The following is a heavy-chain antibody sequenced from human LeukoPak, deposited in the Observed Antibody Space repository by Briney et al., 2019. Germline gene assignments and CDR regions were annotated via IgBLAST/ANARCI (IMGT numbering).Heavy chain of an antibody. V-gene: IGHV4-39*07. CDR2: IYTSGGT. J-gene: IGHJ4*02. Sequence: SETLSLTCTVSGGSISSSSYYWGWIRQPPGKGLEWIGLIYTSGGTNYNPSLKNRVTMSVDTSKNQFSLKLSSVTAADTAVYYCARAGSGALRDWGQGTLVTVSS. D-gene: IGHD3-10*01. CDR1: GGSISSSSYY. CDR3: ARAGSGALRD.